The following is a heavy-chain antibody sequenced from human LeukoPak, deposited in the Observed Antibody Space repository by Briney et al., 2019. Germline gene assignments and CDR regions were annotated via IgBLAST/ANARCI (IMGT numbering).Heavy chain of an antibody. CDR3: AKGHRSGGSCYHDY. CDR2: ISGSGGST. J-gene: IGHJ4*02. D-gene: IGHD2-15*01. Sequence: PGGSLRLSCAASGFTFSSYAMSWVRQAPGKGLEWVSAISGSGGSTYYADPVKGRFTISRDNSKNTLYLQMNSLRAEDTAVYYCAKGHRSGGSCYHDYWGQGTLVTVSS. CDR1: GFTFSSYA. V-gene: IGHV3-23*01.